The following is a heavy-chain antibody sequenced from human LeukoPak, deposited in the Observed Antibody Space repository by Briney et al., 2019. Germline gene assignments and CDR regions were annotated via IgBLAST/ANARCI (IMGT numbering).Heavy chain of an antibody. Sequence: PGGSLRLSCAASGFTFSSYSMNWVRQAPGKGLEWVSSISSSSSYIYYADSVKGRFTISRDNAKNSLYLQMNSLRAEDTAVYYCARGGEPLRGWYFDYWGQGTLVTVSS. D-gene: IGHD3-16*01. CDR1: GFTFSSYS. CDR3: ARGGEPLRGWYFDY. V-gene: IGHV3-21*01. CDR2: ISSSSSYI. J-gene: IGHJ4*02.